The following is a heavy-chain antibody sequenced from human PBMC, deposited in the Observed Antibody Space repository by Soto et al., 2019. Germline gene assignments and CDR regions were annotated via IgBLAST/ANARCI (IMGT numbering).Heavy chain of an antibody. CDR2: INHSGST. CDR3: AELAAAAGKGYYYYGMDV. J-gene: IGHJ6*02. D-gene: IGHD6-13*01. Sequence: KSSETLSLTCAVYGGSFSGYYWSWIRQPPGKGLEWIGEINHSGSTNYNPSLKSRVTISVDTSKNQFSLKLSSVTAADTAVYYCAELAAAAGKGYYYYGMDVWGQGTTVTVSS. V-gene: IGHV4-34*01. CDR1: GGSFSGYY.